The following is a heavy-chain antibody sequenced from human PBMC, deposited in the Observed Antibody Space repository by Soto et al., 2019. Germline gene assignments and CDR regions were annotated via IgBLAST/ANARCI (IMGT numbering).Heavy chain of an antibody. CDR2: IYHSGST. Sequence: PSETLSLTFAVSGYALCSVYCWGWIRQQPGKALEWIRSIYHSGSTYYNPSLKSRVTISVDTSKNQFSLNLSSVTAADTAVYYCARDLLPGVATVYYYYGMDVWGQGTTVT. V-gene: IGHV4-38-2*02. CDR1: GYALCSVYC. J-gene: IGHJ6*02. D-gene: IGHD5-12*01. CDR3: ARDLLPGVATVYYYYGMDV.